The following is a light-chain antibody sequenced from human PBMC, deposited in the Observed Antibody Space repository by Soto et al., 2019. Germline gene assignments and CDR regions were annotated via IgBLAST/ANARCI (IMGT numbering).Light chain of an antibody. Sequence: DLQMTPSPSSLSASVGDRVTITCRASQTITNYLNWYQQKPGKAPKLLIYAASTLLSGVPSRFTCGGSGTDFTLDIDSLKPEDFGTYFCQQSYSSPWTFGQGTKVEI. CDR2: AAS. CDR1: QTITNY. J-gene: IGKJ1*01. V-gene: IGKV1-39*01. CDR3: QQSYSSPWT.